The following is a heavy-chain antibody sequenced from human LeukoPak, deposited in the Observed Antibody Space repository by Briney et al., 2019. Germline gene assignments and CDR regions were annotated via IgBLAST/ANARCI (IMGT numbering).Heavy chain of an antibody. CDR1: GFTVSSNS. Sequence: GGSLRLSCAASGFTVSSNSMNWVRQAPGKGLEWVSVIYSGGSTYYADSVKGGFSISRDNSNNTLYLQMNSLRAEDTAVYYCARKRDGYNSDFYYYGLDVWGQGTTVTVSS. CDR2: IYSGGST. V-gene: IGHV3-66*01. J-gene: IGHJ6*02. CDR3: ARKRDGYNSDFYYYGLDV. D-gene: IGHD5-24*01.